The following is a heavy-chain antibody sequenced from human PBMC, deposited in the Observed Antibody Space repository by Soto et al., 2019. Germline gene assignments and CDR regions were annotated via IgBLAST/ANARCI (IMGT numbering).Heavy chain of an antibody. Sequence: QVQLVESGGGVVQPGRSLRLSCAASGFTFSSYGMHWVRQAPGKGLEWVAVIWYDGSNKYYADSVKGRFTISRDNSKNTLYLQMNSLRAEDKAVYYCARSDYCDSSGLFDYWGQGTLVTVSS. D-gene: IGHD3-22*01. V-gene: IGHV3-33*01. J-gene: IGHJ4*02. CDR1: GFTFSSYG. CDR2: IWYDGSNK. CDR3: ARSDYCDSSGLFDY.